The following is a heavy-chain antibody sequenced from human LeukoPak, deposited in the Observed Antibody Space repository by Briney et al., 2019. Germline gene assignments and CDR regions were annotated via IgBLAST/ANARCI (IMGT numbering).Heavy chain of an antibody. CDR1: GFNFSSYW. Sequence: GGSLRLSCAASGFNFSSYWMHWVRQAPGKGLVGVSRIKSDGSSTSYADSVKGRFTISRDDAKNTLYLQMNSLRAEDTAVYSCARAYNSHFDYWGQGALVTVSS. CDR3: ARAYNSHFDY. V-gene: IGHV3-74*01. J-gene: IGHJ4*02. D-gene: IGHD1-1*01. CDR2: IKSDGSST.